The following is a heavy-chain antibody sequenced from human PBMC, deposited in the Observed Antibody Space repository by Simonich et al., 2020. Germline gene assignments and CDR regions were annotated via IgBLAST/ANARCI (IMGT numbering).Heavy chain of an antibody. Sequence: QVQLVQSGAEVKKHGSSVKVSCKASGGTFSSYAISWVRQAPGKGREWMGRIIPILGIANYAQKFQGRVTITADKSTSTAYMGLSSLRSEDTAVYYCARGGLADRRIVYYYYMDVWGKGTTVTVSS. D-gene: IGHD2-15*01. CDR1: GGTFSSYA. V-gene: IGHV1-69*09. J-gene: IGHJ6*03. CDR2: IIPILGIA. CDR3: ARGGLADRRIVYYYYMDV.